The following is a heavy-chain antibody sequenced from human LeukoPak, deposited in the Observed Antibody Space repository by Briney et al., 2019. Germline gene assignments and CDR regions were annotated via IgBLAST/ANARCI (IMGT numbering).Heavy chain of an antibody. CDR2: IIPIFGTA. D-gene: IGHD1-26*01. CDR1: GGTFSSYA. J-gene: IGHJ4*02. V-gene: IGHV1-69*13. CDR3: AKGGTTWELPIRPLAG. Sequence: SVKVSCKASGGTFSSYAISWVRQAPGQGLEWMGGIIPIFGTANYAQKFQGRVTITADESTSTAYMELSSLRSEDTAVYYCAKGGTTWELPIRPLAGWGQGTLVTVSS.